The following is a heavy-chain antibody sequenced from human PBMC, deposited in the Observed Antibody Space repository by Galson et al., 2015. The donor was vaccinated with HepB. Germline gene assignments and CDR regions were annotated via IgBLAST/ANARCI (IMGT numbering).Heavy chain of an antibody. J-gene: IGHJ6*02. Sequence: SVKVSCKASGYTFTSYDINWVRQATGQGLEWMGWMNPNSGNTGYAQKFQGRVTMTRNTSISTAYMELSSLRSEDTAVYYCARDPAIRGAGTTWGPPDYYYGMDVWGQGTTVTVSS. CDR3: ARDPAIRGAGTTWGPPDYYYGMDV. V-gene: IGHV1-8*01. CDR2: MNPNSGNT. D-gene: IGHD1-7*01. CDR1: GYTFTSYD.